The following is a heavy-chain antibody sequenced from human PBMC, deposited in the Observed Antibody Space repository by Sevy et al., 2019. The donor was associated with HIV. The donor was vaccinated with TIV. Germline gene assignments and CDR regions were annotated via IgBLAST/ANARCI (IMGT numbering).Heavy chain of an antibody. CDR1: GYSFTSYW. CDR3: ASLRVGQQFLL. J-gene: IGHJ6*02. D-gene: IGHD6-13*01. V-gene: IGHV5-51*01. Sequence: GESLKISCKGSGYSFTSYWIGWVRQMPGKGLEWMGIIYPDNSDIRYSPSFQGQVTVSADKSISTAYLQWSSLKASDTAMYYCASLRVGQQFLLWGQGTTVTVSS. CDR2: IYPDNSDI.